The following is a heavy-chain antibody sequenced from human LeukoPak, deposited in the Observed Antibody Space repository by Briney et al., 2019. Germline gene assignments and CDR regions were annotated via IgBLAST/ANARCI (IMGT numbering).Heavy chain of an antibody. Sequence: PGGSLRLSCSASGFIISNYAMHWVRQAPGKGLEYVSATSGNGGSTYYADSVKGRFTISRDNSKNTLYLQMSSLRAEDTAIYHCVKDLYKGDSSSWYYFDYWGQGTLVTVSS. CDR3: VKDLYKGDSSSWYYFDY. CDR2: TSGNGGST. CDR1: GFIISNYA. J-gene: IGHJ4*02. D-gene: IGHD6-13*01. V-gene: IGHV3-64D*06.